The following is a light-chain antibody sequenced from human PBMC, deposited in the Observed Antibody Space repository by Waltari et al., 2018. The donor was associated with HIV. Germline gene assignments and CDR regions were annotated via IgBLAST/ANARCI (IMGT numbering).Light chain of an antibody. CDR3: CSYTSTTTSIL. CDR1: RNDIGTYNS. V-gene: IGLV2-14*01. J-gene: IGLJ2*01. CDR2: EVT. Sequence: QSALTQPASVSGSPGQSITISCTGTRNDIGTYNSVSWYQQHQGNVPKLLIYEVTKRPSGVSNRFSGSKSGNTASLTISGLQAEDEAAYYCCSYTSTTTSILFAGGTKLTVL.